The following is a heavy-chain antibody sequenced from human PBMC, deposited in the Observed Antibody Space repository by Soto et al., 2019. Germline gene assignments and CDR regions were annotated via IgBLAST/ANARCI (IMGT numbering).Heavy chain of an antibody. J-gene: IGHJ5*02. CDR2: NSYTGSS. CDR1: GGSIISGSYE. Sequence: SQTLSLTCPVSGGSIISGSYEWGWIRQPPGKGLEWIGCNSYTGSSKYNPSLKSRATISVDTSKNQFALKMSSVTASDTAVYDCARGRAVTGGGLDPWGQVALVTVS. CDR3: ARGRAVTGGGLDP. D-gene: IGHD3-16*01. V-gene: IGHV4-39*01.